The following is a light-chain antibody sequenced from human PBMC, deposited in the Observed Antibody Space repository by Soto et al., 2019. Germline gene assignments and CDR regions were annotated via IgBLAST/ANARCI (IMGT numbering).Light chain of an antibody. CDR2: WAS. V-gene: IGKV4-1*01. J-gene: IGKJ1*01. CDR3: QQFYSIPQT. CDR1: QSVLYSSINKNY. Sequence: DIVMTQSPDSLAVSLGERATINCKSSQSVLYSSINKNYLAWYQQKPGQPPQLLIYWASTRESGVPDRFSGSGSGTDFTLTISSLQAEDVAVYYCQQFYSIPQTFGQGTKVEIK.